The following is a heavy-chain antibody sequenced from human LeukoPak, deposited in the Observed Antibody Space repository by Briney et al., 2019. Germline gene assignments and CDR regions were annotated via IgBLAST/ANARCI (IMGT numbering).Heavy chain of an antibody. CDR1: GFTFSNAW. CDR3: TTEVEQWLDYYYGLDV. CDR2: IKSKTDGGTT. Sequence: NPGGSLRLSCAASGFTFSNAWMSWVRQAPGKGLEWVGRIKSKTDGGTTDYAAPVKGRFTISRDDSKNTLYLQMNNLKTEDTAVYYCTTEVEQWLDYYYGLDVWGQGTTVTVSS. V-gene: IGHV3-15*01. D-gene: IGHD6-19*01. J-gene: IGHJ6*02.